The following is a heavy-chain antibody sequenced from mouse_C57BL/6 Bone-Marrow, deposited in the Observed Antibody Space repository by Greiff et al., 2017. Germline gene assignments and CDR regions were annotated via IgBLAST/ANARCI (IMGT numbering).Heavy chain of an antibody. D-gene: IGHD1-1*01. CDR1: GYTFTDYN. Sequence: VHVKQSGPELVKPGASVKIPCKASGYTFTDYNMDWVKQSHGKSLEWIGDINPNNGGTIYNQKFKGKATLTVDKSSSTAYMELRSLTSEDTAVYYCARSPLNYGSSNYYAMDYWGQGTSVTVSS. V-gene: IGHV1-18*01. CDR3: ARSPLNYGSSNYYAMDY. J-gene: IGHJ4*01. CDR2: INPNNGGT.